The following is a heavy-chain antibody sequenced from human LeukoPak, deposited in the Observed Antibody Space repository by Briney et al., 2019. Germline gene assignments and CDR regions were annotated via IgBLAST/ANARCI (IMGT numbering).Heavy chain of an antibody. J-gene: IGHJ4*02. CDR1: GFTFKNFA. D-gene: IGHD3-3*01. CDR3: ARGSGYFDH. V-gene: IGHV3-30*04. CDR2: ISSDGSRQ. Sequence: GKSLRLSCAASGFTFKNFAMHWVRQAPGKGLAWVTLISSDGSRQNYADSVTGRFTISGDNSRNTLFLQMNSLRPEDTAVYYCARGSGYFDHWGQGTLVTVSS.